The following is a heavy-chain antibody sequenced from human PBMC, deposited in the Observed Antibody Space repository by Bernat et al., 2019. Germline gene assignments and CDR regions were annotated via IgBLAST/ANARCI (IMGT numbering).Heavy chain of an antibody. CDR2: ISYDGSNK. Sequence: VQLVESGGDLVKPGGSLRLSCAASGFTFSSYSMNWVRQAPGKGLEWVAVISYDGSNKYYADSVKGRFTISRDNSKNTLYLQMNSLRAEDTAVYYCARDRGPIAVLEFDPWGQGTLVTVSS. CDR1: GFTFSSYS. D-gene: IGHD6-19*01. J-gene: IGHJ5*02. CDR3: ARDRGPIAVLEFDP. V-gene: IGHV3-30*03.